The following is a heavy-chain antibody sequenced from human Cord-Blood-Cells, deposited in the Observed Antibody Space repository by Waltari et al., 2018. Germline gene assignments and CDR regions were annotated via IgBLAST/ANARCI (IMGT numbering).Heavy chain of an antibody. CDR1: GYTFTSYD. V-gene: IGHV1-8*01. CDR2: MNPNSGNT. D-gene: IGHD6-13*01. Sequence: QVQLVQSGAEVKKPGASVKVSCKASGYTFTSYDIKWVRQATGQGLEWMGWMNPNSGNTGYAQKFQGRVTMTRNTSISTAYMELSSLRSEDTAVYYCARGVSSSWYWYFDLWGRGTLVTVSS. J-gene: IGHJ2*01. CDR3: ARGVSSSWYWYFDL.